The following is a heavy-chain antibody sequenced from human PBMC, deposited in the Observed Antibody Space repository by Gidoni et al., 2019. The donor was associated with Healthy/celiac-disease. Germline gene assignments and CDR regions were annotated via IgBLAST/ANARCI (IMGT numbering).Heavy chain of an antibody. CDR3: AHSRLMITFGGVIVPNWFDP. CDR1: GFSLSTSGVG. D-gene: IGHD3-16*02. V-gene: IGHV2-5*02. J-gene: IGHJ5*02. Sequence: QITLKESGPTLVKPTQTLTLTCTFSGFSLSTSGVGVGWIRQPPGKALEWLALIYWDDDKRYSPSLKSRLTITKDTSKNQVVLTMTNMDPVDTATYYCAHSRLMITFGGVIVPNWFDPWGQGTLVTVSS. CDR2: IYWDDDK.